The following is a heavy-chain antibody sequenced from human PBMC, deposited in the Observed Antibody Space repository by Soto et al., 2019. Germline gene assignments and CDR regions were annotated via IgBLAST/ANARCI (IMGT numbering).Heavy chain of an antibody. CDR2: IYYSGLA. CDR3: ARPVYAHWAFDI. J-gene: IGHJ3*02. D-gene: IGHD2-2*01. Sequence: SETLSLTCTVSGDSMTISDFLWGWVRQPPGKGLEWIGGIYYSGLANYNPSLRSRATMSVDTSRNQFFLNVTSVTAADTAVYYRARPVYAHWAFDIWGQGKLVTVSS. CDR1: GDSMTISDFL. V-gene: IGHV4-39*01.